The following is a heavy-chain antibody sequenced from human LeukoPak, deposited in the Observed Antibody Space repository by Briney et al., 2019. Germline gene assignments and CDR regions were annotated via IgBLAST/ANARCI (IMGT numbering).Heavy chain of an antibody. CDR2: INHSGST. J-gene: IGHJ3*02. D-gene: IGHD3-22*01. V-gene: IGHV4-34*01. CDR1: GGSFSGYY. Sequence: SETLSLTCAVYGGSFSGYYWSWIRQPPGKGLEWIGEINHSGSTNYNPSLKSRVTMLVDMSKNQFSLKLSSVTAADTAVYYCARGGDSSGYYLQDAFDIWGQGTMVTVSP. CDR3: ARGGDSSGYYLQDAFDI.